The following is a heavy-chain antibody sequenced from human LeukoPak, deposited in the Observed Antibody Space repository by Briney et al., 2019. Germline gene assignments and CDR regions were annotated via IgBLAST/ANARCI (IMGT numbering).Heavy chain of an antibody. CDR2: IIPIFGTA. CDR3: ARLAFTTVVTGWFDP. J-gene: IGHJ5*02. Sequence: GASVKASCKASGGTFSSYAISWVQQAPGQGLEWMGGIIPIFGTANYAQKFQGRVTITADESTSTAYMELSSLRSEDTAVYYCARLAFTTVVTGWFDPWGQGTLVTVSS. D-gene: IGHD4-23*01. CDR1: GGTFSSYA. V-gene: IGHV1-69*13.